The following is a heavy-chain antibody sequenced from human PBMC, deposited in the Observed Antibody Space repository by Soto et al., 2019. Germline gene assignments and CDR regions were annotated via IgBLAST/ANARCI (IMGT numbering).Heavy chain of an antibody. V-gene: IGHV3-30*18. D-gene: IGHD4-17*01. CDR1: GFSFSNYG. CDR2: ISYDGSKK. Sequence: QVQLVESGGGVVQPGRSLRLSCAASGFSFSNYGMHWVRQAQGKGLEWMAVISYDGSKKYYADSVKGRFTISRDNSQNTVYLQTTSLRTEDTAVYYCAKERGSTVIDYWGRGTLVTVSS. J-gene: IGHJ4*02. CDR3: AKERGSTVIDY.